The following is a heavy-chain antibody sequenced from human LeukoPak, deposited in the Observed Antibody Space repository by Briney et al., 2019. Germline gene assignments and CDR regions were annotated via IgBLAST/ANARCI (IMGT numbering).Heavy chain of an antibody. CDR3: VTGFTTMAVDYFDY. CDR2: SDPEDGER. V-gene: IGHV1-24*01. D-gene: IGHD5-18*01. J-gene: IGHJ4*02. Sequence: VSVTVSCKVSGKTLSDLSIHWLRQPPGKGLEWLGGSDPEDGERIYAQMFQGRVTMTEDTSIDTAYMELSSLRSEDTAVYYCVTGFTTMAVDYFDYWGQGTLVTVSP. CDR1: GKTLSDLS.